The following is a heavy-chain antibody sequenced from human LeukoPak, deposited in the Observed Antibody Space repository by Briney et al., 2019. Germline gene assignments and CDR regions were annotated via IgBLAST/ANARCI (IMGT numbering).Heavy chain of an antibody. CDR2: ISSSSSTI. J-gene: IGHJ4*02. CDR3: AGGGYSYGPYYFDY. Sequence: GGSLRLSCAASGFTFSSYSMNWVRQAPGKGLEWVSYISSSSSTIYYADSVKGRFTISRDNAKNSLHLQMNSLRAEDTAVYYCAGGGYSYGPYYFDYWGQGTLVTVSS. V-gene: IGHV3-48*04. D-gene: IGHD5-18*01. CDR1: GFTFSSYS.